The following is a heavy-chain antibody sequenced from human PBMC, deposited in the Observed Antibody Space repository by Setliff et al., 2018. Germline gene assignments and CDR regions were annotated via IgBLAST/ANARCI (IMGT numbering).Heavy chain of an antibody. CDR1: NYSISSAYY. CDR3: ARGDYEVDY. D-gene: IGHD4-17*01. Sequence: PSETLSLTCAVSNYSISSAYYWGWIRQSPGKGLEWIGSIYHSGTTYYNPSLKSRVTISMDTSKNQFSLKLSSVTAADTAVYYCARGDYEVDYWGQGTLVTVSS. V-gene: IGHV4-38-2*01. CDR2: IYHSGTT. J-gene: IGHJ4*02.